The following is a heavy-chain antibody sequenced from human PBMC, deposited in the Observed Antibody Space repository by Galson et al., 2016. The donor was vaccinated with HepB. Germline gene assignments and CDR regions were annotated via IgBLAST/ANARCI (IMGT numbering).Heavy chain of an antibody. CDR3: AKGIPAALHSLGYYYYMDV. J-gene: IGHJ6*03. V-gene: IGHV3-23*01. D-gene: IGHD2-2*01. CDR2: ISGSGGIT. CDR1: GFTFGSYA. Sequence: SLRLSCAASGFTFGSYAMAWVRQAPGKGLEWVSGISGSGGITSYAASVKRRFTISRDNSKNTLYLQMKSLRAEDTAVYYCAKGIPAALHSLGYYYYMDVWGQGTMVTVSS.